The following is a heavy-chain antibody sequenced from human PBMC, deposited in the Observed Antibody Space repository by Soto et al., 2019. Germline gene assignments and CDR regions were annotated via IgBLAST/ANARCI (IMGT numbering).Heavy chain of an antibody. D-gene: IGHD3-16*01. CDR1: GFTFSSYG. CDR2: IWYDGSNK. Sequence: QVQLVESGGGVVQPGRSLRLSCAASGFTFSSYGMHWVRQAPGKGLEWVAVIWYDGSNKYYADSVKGRFTISRDNSKNPRYLQMNSRRAEDTAVYYCARESIMITFGGVRNFDYWAREPWSPSPQ. V-gene: IGHV3-33*01. J-gene: IGHJ4*02. CDR3: ARESIMITFGGVRNFDY.